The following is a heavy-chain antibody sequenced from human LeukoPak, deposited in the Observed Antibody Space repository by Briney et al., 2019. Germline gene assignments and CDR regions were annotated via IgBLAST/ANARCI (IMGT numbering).Heavy chain of an antibody. V-gene: IGHV3-23*01. CDR2: INGGGGST. Sequence: GGSLRLSCAASGFTFSSYAMSWVRQAPGKGLEWVSAINGGGGSTYYADSVKGRFTISRDNSKNTLYLQMNSLRAEDTAVYYCAKLGEGGITIFGVVIGGFDYWGQGTLVTVSS. J-gene: IGHJ4*02. CDR3: AKLGEGGITIFGVVIGGFDY. D-gene: IGHD3-3*01. CDR1: GFTFSSYA.